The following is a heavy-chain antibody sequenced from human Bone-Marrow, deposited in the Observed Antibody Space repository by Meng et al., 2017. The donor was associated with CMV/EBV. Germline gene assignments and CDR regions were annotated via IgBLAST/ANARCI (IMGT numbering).Heavy chain of an antibody. CDR3: ARDPSLEYYFDY. Sequence: SVKVSCKASGGTFSSYAISWVRQAPGQGLEWMGGIIPIFGTANYAQKFQGRVTITTDESTSTAYMELSSMRSEDTAVYYCARDPSLEYYFDYWGQGTLVTVSS. J-gene: IGHJ4*02. D-gene: IGHD3-3*01. CDR2: IIPIFGTA. CDR1: GGTFSSYA. V-gene: IGHV1-69*05.